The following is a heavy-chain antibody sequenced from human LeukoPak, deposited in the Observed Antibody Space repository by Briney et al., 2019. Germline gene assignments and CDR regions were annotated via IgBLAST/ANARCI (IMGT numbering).Heavy chain of an antibody. CDR1: GFTFNNYN. V-gene: IGHV3-21*01. CDR2: ITSSGTYI. CDR3: ARVLWFGESKRDY. J-gene: IGHJ4*02. D-gene: IGHD3-10*01. Sequence: GGSLRLSCATSGFTFNNYNMNWVRQAPGRALEWVSSITSSGTYIFYADSVKGRFSISRDNSKNTLYLQMNSPRAEDTAVYYCARVLWFGESKRDYWGQGTLVTVSS.